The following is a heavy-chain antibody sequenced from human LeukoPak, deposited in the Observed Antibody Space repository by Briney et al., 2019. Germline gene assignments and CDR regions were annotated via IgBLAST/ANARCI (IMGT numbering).Heavy chain of an antibody. D-gene: IGHD6-13*01. J-gene: IGHJ4*02. CDR1: GDSVSSGDHH. V-gene: IGHV4-30-4*01. CDR2: IRYGGST. Sequence: SETLSLTCTVSGDSVSSGDHHWSWIRLPPGKGLEWIGYIRYGGSTYYNPSLKSRIIISVDMSKNQFSLSLNSLSAADSAVYFCARAAAVTNSWYYFDYWGQGTLVTVSS. CDR3: ARAAAVTNSWYYFDY.